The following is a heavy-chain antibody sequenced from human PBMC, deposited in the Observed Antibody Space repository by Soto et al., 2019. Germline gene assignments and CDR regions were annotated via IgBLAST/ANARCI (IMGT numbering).Heavy chain of an antibody. CDR3: AREVAVAGTYWFDP. V-gene: IGHV4-30-2*01. Sequence: ASETLSLTCAVSGGSISSGGYSWSWIRQPPGKGLEWIGYIYHSGSTYYNPSLKSRVTISVDRSKNQFSLKLSSVTAADTAVYYCAREVAVAGTYWFDPWGQGTLVTVSS. D-gene: IGHD6-19*01. J-gene: IGHJ5*02. CDR1: GGSISSGGYS. CDR2: IYHSGST.